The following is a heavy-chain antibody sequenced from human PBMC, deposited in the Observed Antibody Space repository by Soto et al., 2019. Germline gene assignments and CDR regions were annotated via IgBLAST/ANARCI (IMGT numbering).Heavy chain of an antibody. CDR2: ISAYNGNT. J-gene: IGHJ6*02. D-gene: IGHD3-10*01. V-gene: IGHV1-18*01. CDR1: GYTFTSYG. CDR3: ASSAGHPGDFFYYNGMDV. Sequence: ASVKVSCKASGYTFTSYGISWVRQAPGQGLEWMGWISAYNGNTNYAQKLQGRVTMTTDTSTSTAYMELRSLRSDDTAVYYCASSAGHPGDFFYYNGMDVWGLGTTVTVSS.